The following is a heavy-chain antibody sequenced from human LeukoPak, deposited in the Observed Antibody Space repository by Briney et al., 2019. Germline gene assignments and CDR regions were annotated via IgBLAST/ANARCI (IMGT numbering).Heavy chain of an antibody. V-gene: IGHV6-1*01. J-gene: IGHJ4*02. CDR2: TYYRSKWYN. D-gene: IGHD2-8*02. CDR1: GDSVSSNSAG. CDR3: ARGDTVIDY. Sequence: SQTLSLTCAISGDSVSSNSAGWSWIRQSPSRGLEWLGRTYYRSKWYNDYAESVKGRITINPDASANQFSLQLNSVTPEDTAVYYCARGDTVIDYWGQGTLVTVSS.